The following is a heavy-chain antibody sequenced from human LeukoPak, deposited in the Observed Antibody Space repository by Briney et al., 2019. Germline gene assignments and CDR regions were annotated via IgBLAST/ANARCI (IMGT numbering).Heavy chain of an antibody. CDR2: IYTSGST. Sequence: SQTLSLTCTVSGGSISSGSYYWRWIRQPAGKGLEWIGRIYTSGSTNYNPSLKSRVTISVDTSKNQFSLKLSSVTAADTAVYYCASTPYDFWSDYGGLDYWGQGTLVTVSS. D-gene: IGHD3-3*01. CDR1: GGSISSGSYY. J-gene: IGHJ4*02. V-gene: IGHV4-61*02. CDR3: ASTPYDFWSDYGGLDY.